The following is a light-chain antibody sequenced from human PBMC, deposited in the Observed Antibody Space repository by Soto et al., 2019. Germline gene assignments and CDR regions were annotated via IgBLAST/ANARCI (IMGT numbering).Light chain of an antibody. CDR2: DAS. CDR3: QQRSNWPLT. Sequence: IVMTQSPATLSVSPGERATLSCRASQSVSSNLAWYQHKPGQAPRLLIYDASSRATGIPARFSGSGSGTDFTLTISSLEPEDFAVYYCQQRSNWPLTFGGGTKVDIK. V-gene: IGKV3-11*01. J-gene: IGKJ4*01. CDR1: QSVSSN.